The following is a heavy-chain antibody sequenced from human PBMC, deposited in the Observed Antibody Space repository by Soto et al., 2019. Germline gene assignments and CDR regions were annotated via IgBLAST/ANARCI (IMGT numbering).Heavy chain of an antibody. J-gene: IGHJ4*02. D-gene: IGHD5-12*01. CDR2: INHSGST. CDR1: GGSFSGYY. CDR3: ASQYSGYEVFDY. V-gene: IGHV4-34*01. Sequence: SETLSLTCAVYGGSFSGYYWSWIRQPPGKGLEWIGEINHSGSTNYNPSLKSRVTISVDTSKNQFSLKLSSATAADTAVYYCASQYSGYEVFDYWGQGTLVTVSS.